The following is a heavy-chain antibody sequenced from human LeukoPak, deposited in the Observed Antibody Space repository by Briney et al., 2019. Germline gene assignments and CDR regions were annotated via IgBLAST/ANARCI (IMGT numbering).Heavy chain of an antibody. CDR1: GFTFSNYA. Sequence: PGGSLRLSCAASGFTFSNYAMSWVRQAPGKGLVWVSRISSDGANANYADSVKGRFTISRDNAKNTLYLQMNSLRAEDTAVYYCAKDGEQWLVPFYFQYWGQGTLVTVSS. CDR2: ISSDGANA. J-gene: IGHJ1*01. V-gene: IGHV3-23*01. CDR3: AKDGEQWLVPFYFQY. D-gene: IGHD6-19*01.